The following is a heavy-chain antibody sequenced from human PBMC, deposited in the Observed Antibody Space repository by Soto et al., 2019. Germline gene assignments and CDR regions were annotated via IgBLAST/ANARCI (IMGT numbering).Heavy chain of an antibody. V-gene: IGHV3-15*01. D-gene: IGHD5-18*01. Sequence: RRLSCAASGFTFSNAWMSWVRQAPGKGLEWVGRIKSKTDGGTTDYAAPVKGRFTISRDDSKNTLYLQMNSLKTEDTAVYYCTTDLGYSYGYYYYYYGMDVWGQGTTVTVSS. CDR3: TTDLGYSYGYYYYYYGMDV. CDR2: IKSKTDGGTT. J-gene: IGHJ6*02. CDR1: GFTFSNAW.